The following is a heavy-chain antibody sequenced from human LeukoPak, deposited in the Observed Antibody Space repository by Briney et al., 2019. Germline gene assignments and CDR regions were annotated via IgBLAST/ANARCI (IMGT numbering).Heavy chain of an antibody. D-gene: IGHD3-22*01. Sequence: GGSLTLSCAASAFTFSNSGMHWVRQAPGKGLEWVAAILSDGSDKYYADSVKCRFTISRDNSKNTLYLQMNSLRAEDTAVYYCAKGNSGFYFYFDYWGQGALVTVSS. CDR2: ILSDGSDK. CDR1: AFTFSNSG. V-gene: IGHV3-30*18. J-gene: IGHJ4*02. CDR3: AKGNSGFYFYFDY.